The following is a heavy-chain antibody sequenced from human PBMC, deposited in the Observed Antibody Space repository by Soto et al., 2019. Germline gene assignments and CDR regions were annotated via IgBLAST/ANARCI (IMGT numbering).Heavy chain of an antibody. V-gene: IGHV3-74*01. CDR3: AYFTSGCPT. D-gene: IGHD6-19*01. CDR1: GITLSNYW. CDR2: ISSDGSST. Sequence: EVQLVESGGGLVQPGGSLRLSCAASGITLSNYWVHWVRQAPGKGLVGDSRISSDGSSTSYADSVKGRFTIPRDNAKKTLYLQMNSLRAEDTAVYYCAYFTSGCPTWGQGTLVTVSS. J-gene: IGHJ4*02.